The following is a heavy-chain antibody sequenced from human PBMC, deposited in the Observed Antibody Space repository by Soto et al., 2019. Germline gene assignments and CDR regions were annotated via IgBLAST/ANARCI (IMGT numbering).Heavy chain of an antibody. CDR2: IYYSGST. J-gene: IGHJ6*02. D-gene: IGHD3-10*01. V-gene: IGHV4-30-4*01. CDR1: GDSISSGDYY. CDR3: ARVGFGELLAHGMDV. Sequence: QVQLQESGPGLVKPSQTLSLTCTVSGDSISSGDYYWSWIRQPPGKGLEWIGYIYYSGSTYYNPSLKSRVTISVDPSKNQFSLKLSSVTAADTAVYYWARVGFGELLAHGMDVWGQGTTVTVSS.